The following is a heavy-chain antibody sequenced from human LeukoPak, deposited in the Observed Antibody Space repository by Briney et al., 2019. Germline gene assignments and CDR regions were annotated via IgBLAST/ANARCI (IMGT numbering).Heavy chain of an antibody. J-gene: IGHJ4*02. CDR2: INPNSGGT. CDR3: ARESTHHYFDY. D-gene: IGHD4-4*01. CDR1: GYTFTGYY. Sequence: ASVTVSCKASGYTFTGYYMHWVRQAPGQGLEWMGWINPNSGGTNYAQKFQGRVTMTRDTSISTAYMELSRLRSDDTAVYYSARESTHHYFDYWGQGTLVTVSS. V-gene: IGHV1-2*02.